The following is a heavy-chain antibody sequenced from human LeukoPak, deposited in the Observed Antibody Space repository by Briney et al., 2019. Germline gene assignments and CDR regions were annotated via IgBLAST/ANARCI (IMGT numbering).Heavy chain of an antibody. Sequence: SETLSLTCTVSGGSINGYYWSWIRQPPGNGLECSGYISYGGSTYYNTSLKSRLTISVDTSKNQFSLKLNSVTAADTAVYYCARLIAVAGTLSFFDYWGQGILVTVSS. CDR3: ARLIAVAGTLSFFDY. D-gene: IGHD6-19*01. J-gene: IGHJ4*02. V-gene: IGHV4-59*08. CDR1: GGSINGYY. CDR2: ISYGGST.